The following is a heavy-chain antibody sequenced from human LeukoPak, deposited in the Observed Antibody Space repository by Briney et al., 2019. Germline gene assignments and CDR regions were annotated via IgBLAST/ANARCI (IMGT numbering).Heavy chain of an antibody. Sequence: SETLSLTCTVSGGSISSYYWSWIRQPPGMGLEWIGYIYYSGSTNYNPSLKSRVTISADKSKNQVSLKLTSVTAADTAVYYCARLPVIVGAALEYYYYYMDVWGQGTTVTVSS. CDR1: GGSISSYY. CDR2: IYYSGST. CDR3: ARLPVIVGAALEYYYYYMDV. J-gene: IGHJ6*03. D-gene: IGHD1-26*01. V-gene: IGHV4-59*12.